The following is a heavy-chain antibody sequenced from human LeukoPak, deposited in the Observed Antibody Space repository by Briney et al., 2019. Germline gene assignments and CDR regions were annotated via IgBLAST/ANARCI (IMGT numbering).Heavy chain of an antibody. CDR2: IYSGGST. J-gene: IGHJ4*02. Sequence: LGGSLRLSCAASGFTVSSNYMNWVRQAPGKGLEWVSVIYSGGSTYYADSVKGRFTISRDNSKNTLWLQMNSLRAEDTAVYYCARLLAAAGTLDYWGQGTLVTVSS. CDR3: ARLLAAAGTLDY. D-gene: IGHD6-13*01. V-gene: IGHV3-66*01. CDR1: GFTVSSNY.